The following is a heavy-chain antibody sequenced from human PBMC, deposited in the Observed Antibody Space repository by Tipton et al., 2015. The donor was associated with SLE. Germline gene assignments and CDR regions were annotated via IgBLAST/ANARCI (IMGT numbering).Heavy chain of an antibody. Sequence: QVQLVQSGAEVKKPGASVKVSCKASDYTITNYGIGWVRQAPGQGLEWMGWISAYNGNTNYAQKLQGRVTMTTDTSTSTAYMELRSLRADDTAVYCCAREAPYYGSGSDVAPGYWGQGTLVSVSS. CDR1: DYTITNYG. V-gene: IGHV1-18*01. J-gene: IGHJ4*02. CDR3: AREAPYYGSGSDVAPGY. CDR2: ISAYNGNT. D-gene: IGHD3-10*01.